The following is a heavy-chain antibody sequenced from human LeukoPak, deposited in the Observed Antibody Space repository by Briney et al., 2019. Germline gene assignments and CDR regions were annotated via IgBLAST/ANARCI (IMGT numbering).Heavy chain of an antibody. Sequence: GGSLRLSCAASGFSFSNYAMSWVRQAPGEGLDWVSTLSDSGRDTYYADSVKGRFTISRNNSKNTLYLQMTSLRVEDTATYYCAKVPYSDYGSGRPPFMDVWGQGTTVAVSS. V-gene: IGHV3-23*01. D-gene: IGHD3-10*01. CDR3: AKVPYSDYGSGRPPFMDV. CDR1: GFSFSNYA. J-gene: IGHJ6*02. CDR2: LSDSGRDT.